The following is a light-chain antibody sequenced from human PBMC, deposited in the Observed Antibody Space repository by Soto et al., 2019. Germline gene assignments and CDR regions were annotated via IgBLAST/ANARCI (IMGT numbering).Light chain of an antibody. CDR1: QGISSY. J-gene: IGKJ5*01. V-gene: IGKV1-9*01. Sequence: DIQLTQSPSFLSASVGDRVTITCRASQGISSYLAWYQQKPGKAPKLLIYAASTLQSGVPSRFSGSGSGSEFTLTIRSLQPEDFATYYCQQLNTYPITSGQGTRLEIK. CDR3: QQLNTYPIT. CDR2: AAS.